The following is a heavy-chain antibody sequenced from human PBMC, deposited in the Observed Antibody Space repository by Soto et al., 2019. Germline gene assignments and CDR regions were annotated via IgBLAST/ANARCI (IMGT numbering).Heavy chain of an antibody. V-gene: IGHV3-72*01. Sequence: EVQLVESGGGLVQPGGSLRLSCAASGFSFSDHYMDWVRQAPGKGLEWVGRTRNKANSYTTEYAASVKGRFTISRDDSNNSLYLQMNSLKTEDTAVYYCARTPSRAHYYFDSWGQGTLVTVSS. CDR1: GFSFSDHY. CDR2: TRNKANSYTT. J-gene: IGHJ4*02. CDR3: ARTPSRAHYYFDS.